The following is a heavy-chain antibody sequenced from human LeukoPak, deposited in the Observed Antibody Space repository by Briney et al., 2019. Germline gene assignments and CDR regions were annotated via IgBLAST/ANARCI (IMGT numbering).Heavy chain of an antibody. CDR2: ISAYNGNT. J-gene: IGHJ4*02. Sequence: ASEKVSCKASGYTFTSYGISWVRQAPGQGLEWMGWISAYNGNTNYAQKLQGRVTMTTDTSTSTAYMELRSLRSDDTAVYYCARDPALWFGESNYFDYWGQGTLVTVSS. D-gene: IGHD3-10*01. CDR3: ARDPALWFGESNYFDY. V-gene: IGHV1-18*01. CDR1: GYTFTSYG.